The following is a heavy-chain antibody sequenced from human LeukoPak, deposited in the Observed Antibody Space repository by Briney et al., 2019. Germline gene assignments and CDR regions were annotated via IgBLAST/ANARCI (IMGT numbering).Heavy chain of an antibody. CDR2: INHSGST. D-gene: IGHD3-10*01. CDR3: ARGRRGFGVYYDYYYMDV. J-gene: IGHJ6*03. V-gene: IGHV4-34*01. CDR1: GGSFSGYY. Sequence: SETLSLTCAVYGGSFSGYYWSWIRQPPGKGLEWIGEINHSGSTNYNPSLKSRVTISVDTSKNQFSLKLSSVTAADTAVYYCARGRRGFGVYYDYYYMDVWGKGATVTVSS.